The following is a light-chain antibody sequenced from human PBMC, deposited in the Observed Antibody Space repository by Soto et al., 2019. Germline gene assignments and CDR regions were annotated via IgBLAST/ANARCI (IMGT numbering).Light chain of an antibody. V-gene: IGKV3-15*01. Sequence: EIVMTQSPATLSVSTGGRATLSCRASQSIGTSLAWYQQTPGQAPRLLIYHASTRATGIPARFSGSGSGTEVTLTISSLQSEDFALYYCQQYKNWPPEYTFGQGTKLDIK. J-gene: IGKJ2*01. CDR2: HAS. CDR1: QSIGTS. CDR3: QQYKNWPPEYT.